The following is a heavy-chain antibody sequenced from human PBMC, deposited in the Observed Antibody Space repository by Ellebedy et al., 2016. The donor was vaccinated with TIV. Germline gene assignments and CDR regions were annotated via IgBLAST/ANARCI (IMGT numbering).Heavy chain of an antibody. V-gene: IGHV1-46*01. CDR2: INPSNGGT. J-gene: IGHJ4*02. Sequence: AASVKVSCKTSGYNFIDYGVSWVRQAPGQGLEWMGVINPSNGGTGYAQKFQGRVTMTRDTSASTVYMELSSLRSEDTAVYYCAREGGVYFFDYWGQGTLVTVSS. CDR3: AREGGVYFFDY. CDR1: GYNFIDYG. D-gene: IGHD1-26*01.